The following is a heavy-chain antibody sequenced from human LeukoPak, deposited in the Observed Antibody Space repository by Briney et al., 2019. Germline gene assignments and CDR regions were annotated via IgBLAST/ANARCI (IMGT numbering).Heavy chain of an antibody. V-gene: IGHV2-70*01. D-gene: IGHD6-19*01. CDR1: GFSLRTRGMC. Sequence: ESGPALVHPTPALTLTCTFSGFSLRTRGMCVSWIRQPPGKALEWLALIDWDDDKYYSTSLKTRLTISKDTSKNQVVLTMTNMDPVDTATYYCARIRGYSSGWYEDYWGQGTLVTVSS. J-gene: IGHJ4*02. CDR3: ARIRGYSSGWYEDY. CDR2: IDWDDDK.